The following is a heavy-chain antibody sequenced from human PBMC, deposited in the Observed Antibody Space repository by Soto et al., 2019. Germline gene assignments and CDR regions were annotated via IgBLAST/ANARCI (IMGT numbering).Heavy chain of an antibody. J-gene: IGHJ4*02. V-gene: IGHV4-34*09. D-gene: IGHD3-16*01. CDR3: ARSHLGWSLGPFFDY. CDR1: GGSFSGYY. Sequence: PSETLSLTCAVYGGSFSGYYWTWIRQPPGTGLEWIGEINHSGSTYYNPSLKSRVTISVDTSKNQFSLKLSSVTAADTAVYYCARSHLGWSLGPFFDYWGQGTLVTVSS. CDR2: INHSGST.